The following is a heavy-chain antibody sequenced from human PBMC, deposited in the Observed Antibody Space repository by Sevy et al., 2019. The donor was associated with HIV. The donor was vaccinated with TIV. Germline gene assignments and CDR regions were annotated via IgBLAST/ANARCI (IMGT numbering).Heavy chain of an antibody. V-gene: IGHV3-23*01. CDR3: XXXXCTRPHDY. CDR1: GFAFYDYS. D-gene: IGHD2-8*01. CDR2: LSFGCGKI. J-gene: IGHJ4*02. Sequence: GGSLRLSCAASGFAFYDYSMSWIRQAPGKGLEWVATLSFGCGKINYADSVKGRFTISRDNSKNSFYLQMDNLRVEDTXXXXXXXXXCTRPHDYWGQGTRVTVSS.